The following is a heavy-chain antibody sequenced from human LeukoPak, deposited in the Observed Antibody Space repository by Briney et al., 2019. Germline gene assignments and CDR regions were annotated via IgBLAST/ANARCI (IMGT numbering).Heavy chain of an antibody. CDR3: AREGLYSGYDGGYGMDV. D-gene: IGHD5-12*01. J-gene: IGHJ6*02. V-gene: IGHV1-2*04. Sequence: ASVNVSCKASGYTFTGYYMHWVRQAPGQGLEWMGWINPNSGGTNYAQKFQGWVTMTRDTSISTAYMELSRLRSDDTAVYYCAREGLYSGYDGGYGMDVWGQGTTVTVSS. CDR1: GYTFTGYY. CDR2: INPNSGGT.